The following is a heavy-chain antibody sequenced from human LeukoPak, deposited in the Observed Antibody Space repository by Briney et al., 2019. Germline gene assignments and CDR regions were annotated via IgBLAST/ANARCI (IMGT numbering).Heavy chain of an antibody. Sequence: SVKVSCKASGGTFSSYAISWVRQAPGQGLEWMGGIIPIFGTANYAQKFQGRVTITADESTSTAYMELSSLRSEDTAVYYCARGVNGYGYFDYWGQGTLVTVSS. CDR1: GGTFSSYA. J-gene: IGHJ4*02. V-gene: IGHV1-69*13. D-gene: IGHD5-18*01. CDR2: IIPIFGTA. CDR3: ARGVNGYGYFDY.